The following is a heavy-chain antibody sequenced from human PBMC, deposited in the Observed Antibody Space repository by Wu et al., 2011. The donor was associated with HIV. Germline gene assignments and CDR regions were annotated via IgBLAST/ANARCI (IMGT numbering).Heavy chain of an antibody. CDR3: ARDPYSSSFYYYYFMDV. V-gene: IGHV1-2*02. CDR1: GYTFTAYY. J-gene: IGHJ6*03. Sequence: QVQLVTIVRLKVKEPGASVKVSCKTSGYTFTAYYMHWLRQAPGQGLEWMGWINPHSGGTNFAQKFQGRVTMTRDTSITTAYMELSRLRSDDTAVYYCARDPYSSSFYYYYFMDVWGKGTTVTVSS. D-gene: IGHD6-6*01. CDR2: INPHSGGT.